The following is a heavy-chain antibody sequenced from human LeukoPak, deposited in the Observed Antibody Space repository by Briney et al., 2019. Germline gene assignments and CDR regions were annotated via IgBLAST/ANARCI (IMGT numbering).Heavy chain of an antibody. V-gene: IGHV4-34*01. CDR1: GGSFSGYY. CDR2: INHSGST. J-gene: IGHJ4*02. Sequence: SETLSLTCAVYGGSFSGYYWSWIRQPPGKGLEWIGEINHSGSTNYNPSLKSRVTISVDTSKNQFSLKLSSVTAADTAVYYCARGLHRGYYFDYWGQGTQVTVSS. CDR3: ARGLHRGYYFDY. D-gene: IGHD3-10*01.